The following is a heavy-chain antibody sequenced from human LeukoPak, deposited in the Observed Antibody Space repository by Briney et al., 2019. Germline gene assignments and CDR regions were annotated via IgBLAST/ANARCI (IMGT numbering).Heavy chain of an antibody. D-gene: IGHD3-22*01. CDR2: INHSGGT. Sequence: SETLSLTCAVFGGSFSGPYWSWIRQPPGKGLEWIGEINHSGGTNYSPSLKSRITVSVDTSKNQFSLKLSSVTAADTAVYYCASGPPYYYDSSGYVKWGQGTLVTVSS. CDR3: ASGPPYYYDSSGYVK. CDR1: GGSFSGPY. V-gene: IGHV4-34*01. J-gene: IGHJ4*02.